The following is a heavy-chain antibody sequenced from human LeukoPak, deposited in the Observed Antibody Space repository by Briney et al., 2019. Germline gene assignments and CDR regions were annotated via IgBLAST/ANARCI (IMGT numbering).Heavy chain of an antibody. Sequence: SETLSLTCTVSGNSLSSDDCWTWVRQPPGRGLEWIGEIYHRGSTNYNPSLKSRVTISLDKSRNQFSLMPSSVTAADRAVYYCARRQYYDSTGYFVYWGQGTLVTVSS. J-gene: IGHJ4*02. D-gene: IGHD3-22*01. V-gene: IGHV4-4*02. CDR2: IYHRGST. CDR1: GNSLSSDDC. CDR3: ARRQYYDSTGYFVY.